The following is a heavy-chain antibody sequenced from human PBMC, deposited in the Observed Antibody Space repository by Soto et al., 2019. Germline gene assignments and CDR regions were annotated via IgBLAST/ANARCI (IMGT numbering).Heavy chain of an antibody. CDR3: ARGTRSHYDSSDNVRWFDP. V-gene: IGHV4-31*03. J-gene: IGHJ5*02. CDR2: IYYSGST. Sequence: SETLSLTCTVSGGSISSGGYYWSWIRQHPGKGLEWIGYIYYSGSTYYNPSLKSRVTISVDTSKNQFSLKLSSVTAADTAVYYCARGTRSHYDSSDNVRWFDPWGQGTLVTVSS. D-gene: IGHD3-22*01. CDR1: GGSISSGGYY.